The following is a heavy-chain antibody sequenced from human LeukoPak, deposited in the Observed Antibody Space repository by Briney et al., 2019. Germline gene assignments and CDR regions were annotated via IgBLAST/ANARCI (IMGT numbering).Heavy chain of an antibody. J-gene: IGHJ4*02. CDR1: GYTFTGYY. Sequence: GSVKVSCKASGYTFTGYYMHWVRQAPGKGLEWMGWINPNSGGKNYAQKFQGWVTMTRDTSISTAYMELSRLRSDDTAVYYCARGSDIVVVVAASPPDYWGQGTLVTVSS. CDR3: ARGSDIVVVVAASPPDY. CDR2: INPNSGGK. V-gene: IGHV1-2*04. D-gene: IGHD2-15*01.